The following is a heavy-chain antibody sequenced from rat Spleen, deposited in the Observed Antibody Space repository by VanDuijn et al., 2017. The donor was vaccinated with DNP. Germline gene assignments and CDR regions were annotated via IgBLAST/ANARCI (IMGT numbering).Heavy chain of an antibody. J-gene: IGHJ2*01. CDR3: TRHKFGGDYFDY. CDR2: IGSPAYAP. D-gene: IGHD4-3*01. Sequence: EVQLVESGGDLVQPGRSLKLSCAASGFTFSAFYMAWVRQAPAKGLEWVAYIGSPAYAPYYTDSVKGRFTISRDNAKSTLYLQMNSLRSEDMATYYCTRHKFGGDYFDYWGQGVMVTVSS. CDR1: GFTFSAFY. V-gene: IGHV5-25*01.